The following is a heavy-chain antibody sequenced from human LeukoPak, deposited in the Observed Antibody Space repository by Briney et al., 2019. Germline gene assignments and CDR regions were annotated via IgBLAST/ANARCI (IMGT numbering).Heavy chain of an antibody. CDR3: ARDLGDRYNYPHDY. CDR2: ISSSSSYI. V-gene: IGHV3-21*01. Sequence: GGSLRLSCAASGFTFSSYSMNWVRQAPGKGLEWVSSISSSSSYIYYADSVKGRFTISRDNAKNSLHLQMNSLRAEDTAVYYCARDLGDRYNYPHDYWGQGTLVTVSS. J-gene: IGHJ4*02. D-gene: IGHD5-24*01. CDR1: GFTFSSYS.